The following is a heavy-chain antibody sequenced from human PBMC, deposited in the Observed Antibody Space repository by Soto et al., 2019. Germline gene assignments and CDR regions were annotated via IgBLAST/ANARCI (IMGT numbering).Heavy chain of an antibody. V-gene: IGHV3-48*02. J-gene: IGHJ4*02. CDR1: GFTFSSYG. Sequence: EVQLVESGGGLVQPGGSLRLSCAASGFTFSSYGINWVRQAPGKGLEWVSYISISSSTRYYADSVKGRFTISRDNAKNSLYLQMNSLSDEDADVYYCERGGGFFDYWGRGALVTVSS. D-gene: IGHD3-10*01. CDR2: ISISSSTR. CDR3: ERGGGFFDY.